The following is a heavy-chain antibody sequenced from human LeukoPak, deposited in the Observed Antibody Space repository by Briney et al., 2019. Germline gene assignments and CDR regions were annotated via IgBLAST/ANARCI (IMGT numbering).Heavy chain of an antibody. CDR2: INPNSGGT. CDR3: VLEVLSSGWVS. D-gene: IGHD6-19*01. Sequence: ASVKVSCKASGYTFTGYYMHWVRQAPGQGLEWMGRINPNSGGTNYVQKFQGRVTMTRDTSISTAYMELSRLRSDDTAVYHCVLEVLSSGWVSWGQGTLVTVSS. J-gene: IGHJ5*02. CDR1: GYTFTGYY. V-gene: IGHV1-2*06.